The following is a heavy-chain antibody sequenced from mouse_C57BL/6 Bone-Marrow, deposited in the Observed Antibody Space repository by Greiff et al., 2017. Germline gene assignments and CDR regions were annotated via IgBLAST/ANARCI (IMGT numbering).Heavy chain of an antibody. CDR2: IDPENGDT. Sequence: VQLQQSGAELVRPGASVKLSCTASGFNIKDDYMHWVKQRPEQGLEWIGWIDPENGDTEYASKFQGKATITADTSSNTAYLQLSSLTSEDTAVYYCTTMVTTRFDYWGQGTTLTVSS. J-gene: IGHJ2*01. CDR1: GFNIKDDY. V-gene: IGHV14-4*01. CDR3: TTMVTTRFDY. D-gene: IGHD2-2*01.